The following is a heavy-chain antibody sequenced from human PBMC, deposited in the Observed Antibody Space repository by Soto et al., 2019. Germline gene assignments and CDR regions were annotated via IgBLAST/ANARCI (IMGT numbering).Heavy chain of an antibody. Sequence: QLQLLESGSGLVKPSQTLSLTCAVSGGSISSGGYSWGWIRQPPGKGLEWIVYIYHSVSTYYNPSLKSRVTIPVDRSKNQFSLRLSSVTAAATAGYYCASGPDYWVQGTLVTVSS. CDR3: ASGPDY. CDR2: IYHSVST. CDR1: GGSISSGGYS. V-gene: IGHV4-30-2*01. J-gene: IGHJ4*02.